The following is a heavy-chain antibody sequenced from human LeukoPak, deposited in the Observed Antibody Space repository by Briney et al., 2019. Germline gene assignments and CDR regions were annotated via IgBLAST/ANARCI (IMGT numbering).Heavy chain of an antibody. CDR3: ARGAIAAAGTGLFDY. J-gene: IGHJ4*02. Sequence: SETLSLTCAVSGGSISSGSYSWSWIRQPPGKGLEWIGYIYHSGSTYYNPSLKSRVTISVDTSKNQFSLKLSSVTAADTAVYYCARGAIAAAGTGLFDYWGQGTLVTVSS. D-gene: IGHD6-13*01. V-gene: IGHV4-30-2*01. CDR1: GGSISSGSYS. CDR2: IYHSGST.